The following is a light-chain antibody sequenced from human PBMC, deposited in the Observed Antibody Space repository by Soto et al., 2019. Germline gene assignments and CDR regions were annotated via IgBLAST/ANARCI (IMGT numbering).Light chain of an antibody. J-gene: IGKJ2*01. CDR2: GAS. Sequence: EIVMTQSPATLSVSPGERATLSCRASQSVSSNLAWYQQKPGQAPRLLIYGASTRATGIPARFSGSGSGTEFTLTISSLQSEDFAVYYCQQYYNLPSYTFGQGTKLEIK. CDR1: QSVSSN. CDR3: QQYYNLPSYT. V-gene: IGKV3-15*01.